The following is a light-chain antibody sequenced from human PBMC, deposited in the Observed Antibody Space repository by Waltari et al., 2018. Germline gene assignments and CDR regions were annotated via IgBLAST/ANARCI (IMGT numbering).Light chain of an antibody. J-gene: IGLJ2*01. CDR3: AAWDNSLSSVL. CDR1: SSNIGSNY. V-gene: IGLV1-47*02. Sequence: HSVLTQPPSASGAPGQSVTISCSGSSSNIGSNYVYWYQQFPGTAPKLLIYDSNERPSGVPDRFSGSKSGTSASLAITGLRSEDEADYYCAAWDNSLSSVLFGGGTRLTVL. CDR2: DSN.